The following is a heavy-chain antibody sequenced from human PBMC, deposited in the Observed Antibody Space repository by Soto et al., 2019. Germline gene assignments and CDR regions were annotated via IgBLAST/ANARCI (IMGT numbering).Heavy chain of an antibody. V-gene: IGHV3-30*03. J-gene: IGHJ4*02. CDR1: GFTFGNFG. CDR3: ARGCSGGTNCFYFDF. CDR2: ISNDGSRK. Sequence: QVQLVESGGGVVQPGRSLRLSCVASGFTFGNFGIHWVRQAPGKGLEWVADISNDGSRKYYAGSVQGRFTISRDNSRNTVHLQMDSLRAEDTAGNFCARGCSGGTNCFYFDFWGQGILVTVSS. D-gene: IGHD6-13*01.